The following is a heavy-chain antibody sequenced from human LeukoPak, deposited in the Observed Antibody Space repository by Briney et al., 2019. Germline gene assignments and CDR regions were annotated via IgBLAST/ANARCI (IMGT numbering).Heavy chain of an antibody. V-gene: IGHV3-30*18. CDR1: GFTFSSYG. CDR3: AKDDGYSSSWSISGYFDY. CDR2: ISYDGSNK. D-gene: IGHD6-13*01. J-gene: IGHJ4*02. Sequence: PGGSLRLSCAASGFTFSSYGMHWVRQAPGKGLEWVAVISYDGSNKYYADSVKGRFTISRDNSKNTLYLQMNSLRAEDTAVYYCAKDDGYSSSWSISGYFDYWGQGTLVTVSS.